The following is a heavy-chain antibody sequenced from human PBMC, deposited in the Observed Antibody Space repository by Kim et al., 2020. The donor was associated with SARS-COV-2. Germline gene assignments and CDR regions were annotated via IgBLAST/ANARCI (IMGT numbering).Heavy chain of an antibody. CDR3: ARDQGESGSYFPVGWFDP. CDR1: GGTFSSYA. J-gene: IGHJ5*02. V-gene: IGHV1-69*04. CDR2: IIPILGIA. D-gene: IGHD1-26*01. Sequence: SVKVSCKASGGTFSSYAISWVRQAPGQGLEWMGRIIPILGIANYAQKFQGRVTITADKSTSTAYMELSSLRSEDTAVYYCARDQGESGSYFPVGWFDPWGQGTLVTVSS.